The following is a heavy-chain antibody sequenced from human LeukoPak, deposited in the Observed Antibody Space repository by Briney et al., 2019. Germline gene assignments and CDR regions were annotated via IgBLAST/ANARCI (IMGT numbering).Heavy chain of an antibody. J-gene: IGHJ3*02. D-gene: IGHD3-16*01. V-gene: IGHV5-51*01. CDR3: ARLKRSLADAFDI. Sequence: GESLKISFKGSGYSFTSYWIGWVRQMPGKGLEWMGIIYPGDSDTRYSPSFQGQVTISADKSISTAYLQWSSLKASDTAMYYCARLKRSLADAFDIWGQGTMVTVSS. CDR1: GYSFTSYW. CDR2: IYPGDSDT.